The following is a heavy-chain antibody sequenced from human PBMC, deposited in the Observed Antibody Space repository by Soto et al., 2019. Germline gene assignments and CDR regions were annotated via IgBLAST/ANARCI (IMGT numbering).Heavy chain of an antibody. V-gene: IGHV1-3*01. CDR2: INAGNGNT. CDR3: ARESSTIFGVVIPNFDY. D-gene: IGHD3-3*01. CDR1: GYTFTSYA. Sequence: ASVKVSCKASGYTFTSYAMHWVRQAPGQRLEWMGWINAGNGNTKYSQNFQGRVTITRHTSASTAYMELSSLRPEDTAVYYCARESSTIFGVVIPNFDYWGQGTLVTVSS. J-gene: IGHJ4*02.